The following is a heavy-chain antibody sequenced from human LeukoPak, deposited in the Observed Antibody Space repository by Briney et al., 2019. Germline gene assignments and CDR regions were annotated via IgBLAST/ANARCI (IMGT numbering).Heavy chain of an antibody. CDR3: TREPTP. Sequence: PSETLSLTCTVYGGSISNSYWSWIRQPAGKGLEWIGRIYSSGSPSYNPSLKSRVTISGDTSKNQISLRLNSVTAADTAVYYCTREPTPWGQGTLVTVSS. CDR1: GGSISNSY. J-gene: IGHJ5*02. CDR2: IYSSGSP. V-gene: IGHV4-4*07.